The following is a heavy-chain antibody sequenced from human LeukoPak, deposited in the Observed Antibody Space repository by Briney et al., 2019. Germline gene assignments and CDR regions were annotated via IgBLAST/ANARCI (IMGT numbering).Heavy chain of an antibody. CDR1: GFTFSDYY. CDR2: ISSSSSYT. D-gene: IGHD3-10*01. Sequence: PGGSLRLSCAASGFTFSDYYMSWIRQAPGKGLEWVSYISSSSSYTNYADSVKGRFTISRDNSKNTVYLQMNNLRPDDTAVYYCAREIFGSGSYPDFWGQGTLVTVSS. CDR3: AREIFGSGSYPDF. J-gene: IGHJ4*02. V-gene: IGHV3-11*06.